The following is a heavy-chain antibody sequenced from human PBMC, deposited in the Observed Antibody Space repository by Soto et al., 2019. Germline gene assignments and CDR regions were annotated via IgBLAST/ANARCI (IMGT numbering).Heavy chain of an antibody. D-gene: IGHD3-10*01. CDR2: IIPIFGTA. CDR3: ARGGYYGSGSYYTSHDY. CDR1: GGTFSSYA. Sequence: QVQLVQSGAEVKKPGSSVKVSCKASGGTFSSYAISWVRQAPGQGLEWMGGIIPIFGTANYAQKFQGRVTITADKSTSTAYMELSSLRSEDTAVYYCARGGYYGSGSYYTSHDYWGQGSLVTVSS. J-gene: IGHJ4*02. V-gene: IGHV1-69*06.